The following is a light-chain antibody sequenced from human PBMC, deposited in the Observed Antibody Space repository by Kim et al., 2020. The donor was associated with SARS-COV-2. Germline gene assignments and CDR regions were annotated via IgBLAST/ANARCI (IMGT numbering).Light chain of an antibody. Sequence: QSVLTQPPSVSAAPGQKVTISCSGSSSNIGNNYVSWYQQLPGTAPKLLIYDNKKRPSGIPDRFSGSKSGTSATLGITGLQTGDEADYYCGTWDSRLSVWVFGGGTQLTVL. CDR2: DNK. V-gene: IGLV1-51*01. CDR1: SSNIGNNY. J-gene: IGLJ3*02. CDR3: GTWDSRLSVWV.